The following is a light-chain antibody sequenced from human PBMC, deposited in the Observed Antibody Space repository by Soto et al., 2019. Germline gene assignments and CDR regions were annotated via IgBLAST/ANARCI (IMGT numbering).Light chain of an antibody. Sequence: DIQLTQSPSFLSASVGDRVTITCRASQDISSYLAWYQQNPGKAPKLLIYAASTLQSGVPSRFSGSGSGTEFTLTINSLQPEDFATYYCQQLNSYASITFGQGTRLEIK. V-gene: IGKV1-9*01. CDR1: QDISSY. CDR3: QQLNSYASIT. CDR2: AAS. J-gene: IGKJ5*01.